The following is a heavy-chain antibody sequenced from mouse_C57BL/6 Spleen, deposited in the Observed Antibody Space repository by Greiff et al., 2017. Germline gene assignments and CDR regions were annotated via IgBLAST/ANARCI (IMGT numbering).Heavy chain of an antibody. J-gene: IGHJ4*01. CDR2: IDPSDSET. CDR3: AVPNWFYAMDY. D-gene: IGHD4-1*01. V-gene: IGHV1-52*01. CDR1: GYTFTSYW. Sequence: QVQLQQPGAELVRPGSSVKLSCKASGYTFTSYWMPWVKQRPIQGLEWIGNIDPSDSETHYNQKFKDKATLTVDKSSSTAYMQLSSLTSEDAAVYYCAVPNWFYAMDYWGQGTSVTVSS.